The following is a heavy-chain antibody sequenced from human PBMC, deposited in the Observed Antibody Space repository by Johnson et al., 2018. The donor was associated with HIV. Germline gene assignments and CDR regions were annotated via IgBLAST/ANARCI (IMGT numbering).Heavy chain of an antibody. D-gene: IGHD5-18*01. J-gene: IGHJ3*02. CDR1: GFTLSSYA. CDR3: ARELQLWFSAFDI. V-gene: IGHV3/OR16-10*03. CDR2: IGTAGDT. Sequence: VQLVESGGGVVQPGRSLRLSCAASGFTLSSYAMHWVRQAPVKGLEWVSGIGTAGDTYYPGSVKGRFTISRDNSKNTLYLQMGSLRAEDMAVYYCARELQLWFSAFDIWGQGTMVTVSS.